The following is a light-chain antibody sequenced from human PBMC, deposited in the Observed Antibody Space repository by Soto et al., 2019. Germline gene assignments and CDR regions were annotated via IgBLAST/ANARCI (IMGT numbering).Light chain of an antibody. CDR3: QQYNNWT. CDR2: GAS. CDR1: QSVSSN. V-gene: IGKV3-15*01. J-gene: IGKJ1*01. Sequence: EIVMTQSPATLSVSPGERATLSCRASQSVSSNLAWYQQKPGQAPRLLIYGASTRATGIPARFSGSGSGTDFTLTISSLQPEDFAVYYCQQYNNWTFGQGTKVEIK.